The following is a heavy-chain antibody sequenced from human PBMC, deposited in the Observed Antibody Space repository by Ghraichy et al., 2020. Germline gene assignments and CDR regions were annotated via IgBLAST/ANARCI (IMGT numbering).Heavy chain of an antibody. D-gene: IGHD2-15*01. CDR3: ARAYCSGGSCYLELSYYYGMDV. J-gene: IGHJ6*02. V-gene: IGHV3-48*02. CDR2: ISSSSSTI. CDR1: GFTFSSYS. Sequence: GSLRLSCAASGFTFSSYSMNWVRQAPGKGLEWVSYISSSSSTIYYADSVKGRFTISRDNAKNSLYLQMNSLRDEDTAVYYCARAYCSGGSCYLELSYYYGMDVWGQGTTVTVSS.